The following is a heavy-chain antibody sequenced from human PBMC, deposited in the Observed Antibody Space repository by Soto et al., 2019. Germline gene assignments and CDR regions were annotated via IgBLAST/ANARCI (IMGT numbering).Heavy chain of an antibody. V-gene: IGHV3-48*01. CDR1: GFTFSSHS. Sequence: GGSLRLSCAASGFTFSSHSMNWVRQAPGKGVEWVSYISSSSSTIYYADSVKGRFTISRDNAKNSLYLQMNSLRAEDTAVYYCARTRTTVTTSARNYYYYYYMDVWGKGTTVTVSS. CDR3: ARTRTTVTTSARNYYYYYYMDV. D-gene: IGHD4-17*01. J-gene: IGHJ6*03. CDR2: ISSSSSTI.